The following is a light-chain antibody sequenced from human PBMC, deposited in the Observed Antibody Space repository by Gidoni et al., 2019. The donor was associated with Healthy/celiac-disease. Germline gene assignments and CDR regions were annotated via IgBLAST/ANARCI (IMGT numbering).Light chain of an antibody. CDR2: AAS. CDR1: QSISSD. J-gene: IGKJ2*01. CDR3: QQSYSTPPNT. V-gene: IGKV1-39*01. Sequence: DIQLTQSPSSLSASVGDRVTITCRASQSISSDLNWYQQKPGKAPKLLIYAASSLQSGVPSRFSGSGSGTDFTLTISSLQPEDVATYYCQQSYSTPPNTFXQXTKLEIK.